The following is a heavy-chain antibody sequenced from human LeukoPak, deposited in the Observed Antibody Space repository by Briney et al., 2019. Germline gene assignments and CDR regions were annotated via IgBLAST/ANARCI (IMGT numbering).Heavy chain of an antibody. CDR3: GYSGSPSSRRYFDY. Sequence: GGSLRLSCAASGFNVSENYMSWVRQAPGRGLESVSVLYAGGSTFYVASAGARFIISRDEYKNTVYLQMNNLRVEDTALYYCGYSGSPSSRRYFDYWGQGTLVTVSS. J-gene: IGHJ4*02. V-gene: IGHV3-66*01. CDR2: LYAGGST. D-gene: IGHD6-25*01. CDR1: GFNVSENY.